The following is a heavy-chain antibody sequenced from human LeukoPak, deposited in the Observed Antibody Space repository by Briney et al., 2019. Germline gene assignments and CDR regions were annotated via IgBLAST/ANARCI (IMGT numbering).Heavy chain of an antibody. V-gene: IGHV1-69*05. J-gene: IGHJ5*02. Sequence: SVKVSCKASGYTFTSYAISWVRQAPGQGLEWMGRIIPIFGTANYAQKFQGRVTITTDESTSTAYMELSSLRSEDTAVYYCARASYYYDSSGYRRYNWFDPWGQGTLVTVSS. CDR1: GYTFTSYA. D-gene: IGHD3-22*01. CDR3: ARASYYYDSSGYRRYNWFDP. CDR2: IIPIFGTA.